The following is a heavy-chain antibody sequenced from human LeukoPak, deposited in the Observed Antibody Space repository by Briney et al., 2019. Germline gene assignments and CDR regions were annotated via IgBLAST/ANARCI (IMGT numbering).Heavy chain of an antibody. CDR1: GFTFSSSA. V-gene: IGHV3-23*01. CDR3: PRKYDSSGYYDY. J-gene: IGHJ4*02. D-gene: IGHD3-22*01. Sequence: PGGSLRLSCAASGFTFSSSAMSWVRQAPGKGLEWVSAISNNGGYTYYADSVQGRFTISRDNSKSTLCLQMNSLRAEDTAVYYCPRKYDSSGYYDYWGQGTLVTVSS. CDR2: ISNNGGYT.